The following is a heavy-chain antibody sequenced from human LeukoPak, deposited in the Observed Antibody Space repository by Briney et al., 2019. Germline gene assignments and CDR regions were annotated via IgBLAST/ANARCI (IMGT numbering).Heavy chain of an antibody. Sequence: SQTLSLTCAVSGGSISSGGYSWSWIRQPPGKGLEWIGYIYYSGSTYYNPSLKSRVTISVDTSKNQFSLKLSSVTAADTAVYYCARGSPSSGDDFWSGYYRLGLRFGNWFDPWGQGTLVTVSS. CDR3: ARGSPSSGDDFWSGYYRLGLRFGNWFDP. CDR1: GGSISSGGYS. D-gene: IGHD3-3*01. J-gene: IGHJ5*02. CDR2: IYYSGST. V-gene: IGHV4-31*11.